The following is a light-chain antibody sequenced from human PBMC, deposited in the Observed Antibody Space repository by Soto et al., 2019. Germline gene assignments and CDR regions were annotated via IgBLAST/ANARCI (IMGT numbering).Light chain of an antibody. Sequence: QSVLTQPPSASGTPGQRVTISCSGSSSNIGSNTVNWYQQLPGTAPKLLIYNNNQRPSGVPDRFSGSKSGTSASLAISGLQSEDEADYYCAALDDSLNALVFGTGTKLTVL. V-gene: IGLV1-44*01. CDR2: NNN. J-gene: IGLJ1*01. CDR1: SSNIGSNT. CDR3: AALDDSLNALV.